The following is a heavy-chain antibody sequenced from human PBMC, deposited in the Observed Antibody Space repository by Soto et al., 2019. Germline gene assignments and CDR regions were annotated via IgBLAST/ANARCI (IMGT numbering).Heavy chain of an antibody. D-gene: IGHD4-17*01. CDR1: GGSISSYY. CDR3: ARTTTVTTPTPYYFDY. J-gene: IGHJ4*02. Sequence: PSETLSLTCTVSGGSISSYYWSWIRQPPGKGLEWIGYIYYSGSTNYNPSLKSRVTISVDTSKNQFSLKLSSVTAADTAVYYCARTTTVTTPTPYYFDYWGQGTLVTVSS. CDR2: IYYSGST. V-gene: IGHV4-59*08.